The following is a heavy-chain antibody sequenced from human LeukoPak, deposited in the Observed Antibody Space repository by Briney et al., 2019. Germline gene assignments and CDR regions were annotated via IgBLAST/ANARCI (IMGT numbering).Heavy chain of an antibody. CDR2: ISGSSSAI. J-gene: IGHJ4*02. Sequence: GGSLRLSCAASGFTFSSYGMNWVRQAPGKGLEWVSYISGSSSAIYYTDSVKGRFTISRDNAKKLVYLQMNGLRAEDTAVYYCATYSGYDRIFDYWGQGTLVTVSS. D-gene: IGHD5-12*01. V-gene: IGHV3-48*01. CDR3: ATYSGYDRIFDY. CDR1: GFTFSSYG.